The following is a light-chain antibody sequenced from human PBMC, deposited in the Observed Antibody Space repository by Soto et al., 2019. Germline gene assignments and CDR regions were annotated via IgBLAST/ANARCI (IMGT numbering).Light chain of an antibody. Sequence: DIVLTQSPGTLSLSPGERATLSCRASQSVSSSYLAWYQQKPGQAPRLLIYGASSRATGIPDRFSGSGSGTDFTLTISRLEPEDFAMYYCQQYASARRTFGQGTNLEIK. J-gene: IGKJ2*01. CDR3: QQYASARRT. CDR1: QSVSSSY. CDR2: GAS. V-gene: IGKV3-20*01.